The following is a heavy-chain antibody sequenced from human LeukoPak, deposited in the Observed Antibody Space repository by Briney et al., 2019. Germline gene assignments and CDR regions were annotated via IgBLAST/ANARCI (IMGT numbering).Heavy chain of an antibody. D-gene: IGHD3-22*01. CDR1: GDSISSHF. Sequence: SETLSLTCRVSGDSISSHFWSWIRQPPGKGLEWLGYMSYSGGTKYNPALKSRGTISVDTSKNQFSLKLTSVTAADTAVYYCARETGINYYDSSGFDYWGQGTLVTVSS. CDR3: ARETGINYYDSSGFDY. J-gene: IGHJ4*02. V-gene: IGHV4-59*11. CDR2: MSYSGGT.